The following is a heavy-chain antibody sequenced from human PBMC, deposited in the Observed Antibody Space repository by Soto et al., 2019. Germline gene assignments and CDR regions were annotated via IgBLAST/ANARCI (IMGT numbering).Heavy chain of an antibody. CDR1: GFTVSSNY. CDR2: IYSGGST. D-gene: IGHD1-1*01. CDR3: ARDPLFVARGTTNFDY. Sequence: EVQLVETGGGLIQPGGSLRLSCAASGFTVSSNYMSWVRQAPGKGLEWVSVIYSGGSTYYADSVKGRFTISRDNSKNTLYVQMNSLRAEDTAVYYCARDPLFVARGTTNFDYWGQGTLVTVSS. J-gene: IGHJ4*02. V-gene: IGHV3-53*02.